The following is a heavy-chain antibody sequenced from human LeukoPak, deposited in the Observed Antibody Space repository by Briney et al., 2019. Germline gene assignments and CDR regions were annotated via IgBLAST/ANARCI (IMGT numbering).Heavy chain of an antibody. CDR1: GFTFSSYA. CDR3: AKHYGSGTYYNYLDY. D-gene: IGHD3-10*01. Sequence: AVRLSCAASGFTFSSYAMRWVRPAAGKGVEWVSAISSNGGGTFYADSVKGQFTISRDNSQNTLYLQMNSLRAEDTAIYYCAKHYGSGTYYNYLDYWGQGTLVTVSS. V-gene: IGHV3-23*01. J-gene: IGHJ4*02. CDR2: ISSNGGGT.